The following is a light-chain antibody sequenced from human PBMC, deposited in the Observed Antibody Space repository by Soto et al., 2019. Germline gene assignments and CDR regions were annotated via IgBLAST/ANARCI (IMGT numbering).Light chain of an antibody. CDR2: KAS. CDR3: LQYNSYPWT. Sequence: DIQMTQSPSPLSASVGDSVTITCRASQTISIWLAWYQQKPGKAPKLLIYKASDLGSGVPSTFSGSASGTEFTLTISSLQPDDFATYYCLQYNSYPWTFGQGTKVEI. CDR1: QTISIW. J-gene: IGKJ1*01. V-gene: IGKV1-5*03.